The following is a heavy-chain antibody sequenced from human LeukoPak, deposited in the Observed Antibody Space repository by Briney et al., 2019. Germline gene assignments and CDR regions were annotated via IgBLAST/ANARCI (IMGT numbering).Heavy chain of an antibody. CDR3: ARSRSSSSWTPYYYYGMDV. V-gene: IGHV5-51*01. CDR2: IYPGDSDT. CDR1: GYNFIAHW. Sequence: GESLKISCKGSGYNFIAHWIGWVRQMPGKGLEWMGIIYPGDSDTRYSPSFQGQVTISADKSISTAYLQWSSLKASDTAMYYCARSRSSSSWTPYYYYGMDVWGQGTTVTVSS. J-gene: IGHJ6*02. D-gene: IGHD6-13*01.